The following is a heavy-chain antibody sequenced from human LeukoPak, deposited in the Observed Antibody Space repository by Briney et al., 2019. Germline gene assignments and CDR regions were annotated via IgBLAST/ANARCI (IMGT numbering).Heavy chain of an antibody. V-gene: IGHV4-59*11. J-gene: IGHJ4*02. D-gene: IGHD7-27*01. CDR2: IYYSGST. CDR1: GGSFNTHY. CDR3: ARFHPNWGLDY. Sequence: SETLSLTCTVSGGSFNTHYWNWIRQPPGKGLEWIGYIYYSGSTNYNPSLKSRVTISVDTSKNEFSLKLNSVTAADTAVYYCARFHPNWGLDYWGQGILVTVSS.